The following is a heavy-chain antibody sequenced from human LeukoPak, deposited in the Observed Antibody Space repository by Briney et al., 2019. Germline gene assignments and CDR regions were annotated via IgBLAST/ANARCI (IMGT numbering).Heavy chain of an antibody. CDR1: GYTFTGYY. D-gene: IGHD3-22*01. CDR2: INPNSGGT. V-gene: IGHV1-2*06. Sequence: ASVKVSCKASGYTFTGYYMHWVRQAPGQGLEWMGRINPNSGGTNYAQKFQGRVTMTRDTSISTAYMELSRLRSDDTAVYYCARAVLYDSSGQWDYWGQGTLVAVSS. J-gene: IGHJ4*02. CDR3: ARAVLYDSSGQWDY.